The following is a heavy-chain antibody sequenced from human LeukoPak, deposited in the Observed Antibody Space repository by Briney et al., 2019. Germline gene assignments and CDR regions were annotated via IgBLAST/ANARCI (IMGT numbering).Heavy chain of an antibody. Sequence: PSETLSLTCAVYGGSFSGYYWSWIRQPPGKGLEWIGEINHSGSTNYNPSLKSRVNISVDTSKNQFSLKLSSVTAADTAVYYCASYDSSGYPPRYWGQGTLVTVSS. CDR1: GGSFSGYY. CDR2: INHSGST. J-gene: IGHJ4*02. V-gene: IGHV4-34*01. CDR3: ASYDSSGYPPRY. D-gene: IGHD3-22*01.